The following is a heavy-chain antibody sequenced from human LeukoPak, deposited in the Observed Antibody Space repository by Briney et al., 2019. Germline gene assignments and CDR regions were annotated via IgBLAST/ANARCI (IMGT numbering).Heavy chain of an antibody. CDR2: ISGSGGST. J-gene: IGHJ3*02. CDR1: GFTFSSYA. Sequence: GGSLRLSCAASGFTFSSYARSWVRQAPGKGLEWVSAISGSGGSTYYADSVKGRFTISRDNSKNTLYLQMNSLRAEDMAVYYCAKDYPSWGRQDAFDIWGQGTMVTVSS. CDR3: AKDYPSWGRQDAFDI. V-gene: IGHV3-23*01. D-gene: IGHD2-2*01.